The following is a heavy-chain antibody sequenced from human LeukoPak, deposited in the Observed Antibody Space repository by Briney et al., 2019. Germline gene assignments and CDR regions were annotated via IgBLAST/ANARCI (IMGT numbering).Heavy chain of an antibody. D-gene: IGHD2-2*01. J-gene: IGHJ5*02. V-gene: IGHV3-23*01. CDR3: AKRCSSTSCYSDP. CDR1: GFTFSSYA. Sequence: PGGSLRLSCAASGFTFSSYAMSWVRQAPGKGLKWVSAISGSGGSTYYADSVKGRFTISRDNSKNTRYLQMNSLRAEDTAVYYCAKRCSSTSCYSDPWGQGTLVTVSS. CDR2: ISGSGGST.